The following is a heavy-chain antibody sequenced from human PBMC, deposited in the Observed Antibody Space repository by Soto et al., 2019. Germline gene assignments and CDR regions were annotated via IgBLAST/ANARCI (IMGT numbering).Heavy chain of an antibody. V-gene: IGHV1-18*01. CDR3: ARENMGVWGSDYYYGMDV. CDR1: GYTFTSYG. J-gene: IGHJ6*02. CDR2: ISAYNGNT. Sequence: ASVKVSCKASGYTFTSYGVSWVRQAPGQGLEWMGWISAYNGNTKYAQKLQGRVTMTTDTSTNTAYMDLRSLRSDDTAVYYCARENMGVWGSDYYYGMDVWGQGTTVTVSS. D-gene: IGHD3-16*01.